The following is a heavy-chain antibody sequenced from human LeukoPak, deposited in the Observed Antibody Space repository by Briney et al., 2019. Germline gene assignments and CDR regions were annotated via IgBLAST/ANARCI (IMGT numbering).Heavy chain of an antibody. D-gene: IGHD2-15*01. J-gene: IGHJ4*02. CDR1: GFTFDDYA. Sequence: PGRSLRLSCAASGFTFDDYAMHWVRQAPGKGLEWVSGISWNSGSIGYADSVKGRFTISRDNAKNSLYLQMNSLRAEGTAVYYCARDMGYCSGGSCYGVGFDYWGQGALVIVSS. CDR2: ISWNSGSI. CDR3: ARDMGYCSGGSCYGVGFDY. V-gene: IGHV3-9*01.